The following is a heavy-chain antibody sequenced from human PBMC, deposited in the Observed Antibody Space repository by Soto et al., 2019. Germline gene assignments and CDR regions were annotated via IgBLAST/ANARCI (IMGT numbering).Heavy chain of an antibody. CDR1: GFTFSDYY. J-gene: IGHJ5*02. CDR3: ARDLIQLDTATAFGWFDP. D-gene: IGHD1-1*01. CDR2: ISSSGSTI. V-gene: IGHV3-11*01. Sequence: GGSLRLSCAASGFTFSDYYMSWIRQAPGKGLEWVSYISSSGSTIYYADSVKGRFTISRDNAKNSLYLQMNSLRAEDTAVYYCARDLIQLDTATAFGWFDPWGQGTLVTVSS.